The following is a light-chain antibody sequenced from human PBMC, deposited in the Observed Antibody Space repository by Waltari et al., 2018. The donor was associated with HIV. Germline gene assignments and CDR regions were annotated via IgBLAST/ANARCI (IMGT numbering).Light chain of an antibody. J-gene: IGLJ3*02. CDR3: QSSDRNNQV. Sequence: NFMLTQPHSVSESPGKTVTISCTRPGGSITSNYVQWYQRRPGGSPTTLIYEDDQRPSGVPGRFSGSIDSTSNSASLTNTGLKPEDEADYYCQSSDRNNQVFGGGTKLTGL. CDR1: GGSITSNY. V-gene: IGLV6-57*01. CDR2: EDD.